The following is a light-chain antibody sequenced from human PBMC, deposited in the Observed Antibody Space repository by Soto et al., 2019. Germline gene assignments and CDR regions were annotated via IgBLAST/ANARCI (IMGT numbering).Light chain of an antibody. Sequence: DIQMTQSPSTLSASVGDGVTITCRASQSINSWLAWYQQKPGKAPKLLIYEASSLESGVPSRFSGSGSGTEFTLTISSLQPDDFVTYYCQQYNTYSLTFGGGTKVEIK. V-gene: IGKV1-5*03. J-gene: IGKJ4*01. CDR2: EAS. CDR3: QQYNTYSLT. CDR1: QSINSW.